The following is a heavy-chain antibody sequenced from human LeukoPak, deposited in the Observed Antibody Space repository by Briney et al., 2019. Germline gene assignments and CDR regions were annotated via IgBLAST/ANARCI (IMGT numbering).Heavy chain of an antibody. CDR2: VNTDSGDT. CDR1: GYTFTSYY. CDR3: ARDLRGRWLHPYYFDY. D-gene: IGHD5-24*01. J-gene: IGHJ4*02. V-gene: IGHV1-2*02. Sequence: ASVKVSCKASGYTFTSYYMHWIRQAPGHGLEWLGWVNTDSGDTNYAQNFQGRVTMTRDASINTVYMDLRRLTSDDTAVYFCARDLRGRWLHPYYFDYWGQGTLVTVS.